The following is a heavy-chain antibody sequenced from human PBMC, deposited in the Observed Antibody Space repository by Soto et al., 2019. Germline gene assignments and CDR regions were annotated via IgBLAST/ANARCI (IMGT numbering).Heavy chain of an antibody. D-gene: IGHD3-22*01. Sequence: WVSLRVPWSAPGGNCINYARSCIRQTTGKGLEWVSAISGSGSGTYYADSVKGRFTISRDNSKNTLYLQMNSLRAEDTAVYYCASQSNYYASSGDYFHANWLDSWGQGTLVPVSS. J-gene: IGHJ5*01. V-gene: IGHV3-23*01. CDR2: ISGSGSGT. CDR1: GGNCINYA. CDR3: ASQSNYYASSGDYFHANWLDS.